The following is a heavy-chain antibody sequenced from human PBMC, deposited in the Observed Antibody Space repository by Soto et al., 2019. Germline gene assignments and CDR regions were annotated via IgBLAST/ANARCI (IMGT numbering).Heavy chain of an antibody. Sequence: GESLKISCKTNGYSFSRYWIGWVRQMPGKGLEWMGIIYPGDSDTRYSPSFQGQVTISADKSISTAYLQWSSLKASDTAMYYCARPDYYYDSSGYYPRDAFDIWGQGTMVTVSS. CDR2: IYPGDSDT. J-gene: IGHJ3*02. CDR1: GYSFSRYW. V-gene: IGHV5-51*01. CDR3: ARPDYYYDSSGYYPRDAFDI. D-gene: IGHD3-22*01.